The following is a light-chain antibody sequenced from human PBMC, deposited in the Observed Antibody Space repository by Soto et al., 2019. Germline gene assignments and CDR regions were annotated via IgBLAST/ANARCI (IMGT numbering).Light chain of an antibody. V-gene: IGKV1-5*01. CDR1: QSVERW. Sequence: DIQMTQSPSTLSASVGDRVTISCRASQSVERWLAWYQQKPGKAPKLLISDVSTFESGFPSRFSGSGSGTEFTLPISSLQPDDFAAYYCQQYNNPPWTFGQGTKV. CDR2: DVS. CDR3: QQYNNPPWT. J-gene: IGKJ1*01.